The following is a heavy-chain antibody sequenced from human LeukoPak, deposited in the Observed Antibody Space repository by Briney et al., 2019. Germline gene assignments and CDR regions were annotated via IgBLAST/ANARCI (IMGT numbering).Heavy chain of an antibody. Sequence: SETLSLTCAVYGGSFSGYYWSWIRQPPGKGLEWIWVINHSGSTNYNPSLKSRVTISVDTSKNQFSLKLSSVTAADTAVYYCARGPPGYYDSSGPNDLWGQGTLVTVSS. CDR1: GGSFSGYY. CDR2: INHSGST. J-gene: IGHJ4*02. CDR3: ARGPPGYYDSSGPNDL. V-gene: IGHV4-34*01. D-gene: IGHD3-22*01.